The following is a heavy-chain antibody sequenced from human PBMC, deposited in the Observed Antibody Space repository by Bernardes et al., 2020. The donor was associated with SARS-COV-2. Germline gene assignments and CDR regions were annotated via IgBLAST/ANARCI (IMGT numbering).Heavy chain of an antibody. D-gene: IGHD3-10*01. Sequence: GGSLRLSCAASGFTFSNYAMSWVRQAPGKGLEWVSSISGSGGSTYYADSVKGRFIISRDNSKHTLFLQMNSLRAEDTALYYCARRVYGSGTYYKDYWGQGTLVTVSS. CDR3: ARRVYGSGTYYKDY. CDR1: GFTFSNYA. J-gene: IGHJ4*02. CDR2: ISGSGGST. V-gene: IGHV3-23*01.